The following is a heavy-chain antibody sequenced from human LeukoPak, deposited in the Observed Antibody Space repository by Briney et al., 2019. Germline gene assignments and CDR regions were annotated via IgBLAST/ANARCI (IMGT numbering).Heavy chain of an antibody. CDR2: ISTNGGST. D-gene: IGHD3-22*01. CDR1: GFTFSIYA. Sequence: GGSLRLSCAASGFTFSIYAMTWVRQAPGKGLEWVSSISTNGGSTYYADSVRGRFTISRDNSKNTLYLQMNSLRAEDTAVYYCARPIVVVTSDAFDIWGQGTMVTVSS. CDR3: ARPIVVVTSDAFDI. J-gene: IGHJ3*02. V-gene: IGHV3-23*01.